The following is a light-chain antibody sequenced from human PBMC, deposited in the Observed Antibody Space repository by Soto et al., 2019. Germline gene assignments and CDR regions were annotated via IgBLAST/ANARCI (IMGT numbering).Light chain of an antibody. Sequence: EIVLTQSPATLSLSPGERAALSCRASQSVSSYLAWYQQKPGQAPRLLIYDTSNRATGIPARFSGSGSGTDFNLTISSLEPEDFAVYYCQQRSNWPSTFGGGTRVELK. V-gene: IGKV3-11*01. CDR1: QSVSSY. J-gene: IGKJ4*01. CDR2: DTS. CDR3: QQRSNWPST.